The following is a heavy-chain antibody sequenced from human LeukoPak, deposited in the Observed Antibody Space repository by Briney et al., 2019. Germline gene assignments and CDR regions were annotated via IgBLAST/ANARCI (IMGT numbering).Heavy chain of an antibody. J-gene: IGHJ4*02. CDR2: ISGSAAGT. CDR3: AKRPSGSYRALDY. V-gene: IGHV3-23*01. Sequence: QPGGSLRLSCAASGFTFSSYAMSWVRQAPGKGLEWVSGISGSAAGTYYADSVKGRFTISRDNSKNAVYLQMSSLTAEDTAVYYCAKRPSGSYRALDYWGQGTLVTVSS. CDR1: GFTFSSYA. D-gene: IGHD1-26*01.